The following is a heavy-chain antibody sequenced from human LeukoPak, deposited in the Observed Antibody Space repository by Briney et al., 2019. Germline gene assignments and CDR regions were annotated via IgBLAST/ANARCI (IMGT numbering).Heavy chain of an antibody. Sequence: PGGSLRLSCAASGFTFGHFGFHWVRQAPGKGLEWVAVIWSDGTNKYYGDSVKGRFIIQRDDHQKTVYLQMNRLRAEDTAIYYCAKDAQRGFDYSNSLEYWGQGSLVTVSS. D-gene: IGHD4-11*01. J-gene: IGHJ4*02. V-gene: IGHV3-33*06. CDR2: IWSDGTNK. CDR3: AKDAQRGFDYSNSLEY. CDR1: GFTFGHFG.